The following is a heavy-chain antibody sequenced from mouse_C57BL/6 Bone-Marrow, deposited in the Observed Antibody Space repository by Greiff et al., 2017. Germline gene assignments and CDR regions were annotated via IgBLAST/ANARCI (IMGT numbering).Heavy chain of an antibody. V-gene: IGHV5-17*01. J-gene: IGHJ4*01. CDR1: GFTFSDYG. Sequence: EVMLVESGGGLVKPGGSLKLSCAASGFTFSDYGMHWVRQAPEKGLEWVAYISSGSSTIYYAETVKGRFTISRDNAKNTLFLQMTSLRSEDTAMYYCARPGVLRGIYYYAMDYWGQGTSVTVSS. CDR3: ARPGVLRGIYYYAMDY. CDR2: ISSGSSTI. D-gene: IGHD1-1*01.